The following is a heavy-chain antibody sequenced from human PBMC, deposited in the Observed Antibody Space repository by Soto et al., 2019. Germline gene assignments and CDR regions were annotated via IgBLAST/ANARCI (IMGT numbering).Heavy chain of an antibody. Sequence: SETLSLTCTVSGASISYGGYSWSWIRQTPGKGLEWIGYINHLENTFYNPSFESRLTLSIDRTKNQFSLKLQSVTAADRAVYYCASGGGYHPFEYWGQGILVTVSS. J-gene: IGHJ4*02. V-gene: IGHV4-30-2*01. CDR3: ASGGGYHPFEY. D-gene: IGHD6-25*01. CDR1: GASISYGGYS. CDR2: INHLENT.